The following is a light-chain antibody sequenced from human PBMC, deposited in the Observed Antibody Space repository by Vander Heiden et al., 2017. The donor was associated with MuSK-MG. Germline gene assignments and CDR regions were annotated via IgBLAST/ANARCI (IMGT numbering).Light chain of an antibody. CDR3: QQANHYQSLS. CDR1: QDISIS. CDR2: AAS. Sequence: IQLTQSASSLSASVGDRVTITCRASQDISISLAWYQQKPGKAPKLLIYAASTLQRGVPSRFSGSGSGTEFTLTVSSRQPEDFATYFCQQANHYQSLSFGGGTKVEIK. V-gene: IGKV1D-13*01. J-gene: IGKJ4*01.